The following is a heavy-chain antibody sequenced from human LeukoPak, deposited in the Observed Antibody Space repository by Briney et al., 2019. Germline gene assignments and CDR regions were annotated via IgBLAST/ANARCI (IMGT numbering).Heavy chain of an antibody. V-gene: IGHV4-34*01. Sequence: PSETLSLTCAVYGGSFSGYYWSWIRQPPGKGLEWIGEINHSGSTNYNPSLKSRVTISVDTSKNQFSLKLSSVTAADTAVYYCARLGRYDFWSGYLQDAFDIWGQGTMVTVSS. D-gene: IGHD3-3*01. CDR2: INHSGST. CDR1: GGSFSGYY. CDR3: ARLGRYDFWSGYLQDAFDI. J-gene: IGHJ3*02.